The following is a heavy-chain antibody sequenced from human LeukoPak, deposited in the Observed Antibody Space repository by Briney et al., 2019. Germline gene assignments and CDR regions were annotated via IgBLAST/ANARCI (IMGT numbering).Heavy chain of an antibody. Sequence: ASVKVPCKVSGYTLTELSMHWVRQAPGKGLEWMGGFDPEDGETIYAQKFQGRVTMTEDKSTDTAYMELSSLRSEDTAVYYCATEGGQQLVLDYWGQGTLVTVSS. J-gene: IGHJ4*02. V-gene: IGHV1-24*01. D-gene: IGHD6-13*01. CDR2: FDPEDGET. CDR1: GYTLTELS. CDR3: ATEGGQQLVLDY.